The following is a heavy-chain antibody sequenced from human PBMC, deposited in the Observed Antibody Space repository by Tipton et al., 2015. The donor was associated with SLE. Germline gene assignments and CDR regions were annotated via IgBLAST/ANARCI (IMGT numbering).Heavy chain of an antibody. Sequence: GSLRLSCAASGFTFSSYAMTWVRQAPGKGLEWVSRIDHDGSGTSYADSVEDRFTISRDNTKKTLYLQMNSLRAEDTAVYYCARAVADWGWLVVYWGRGTQVTVSS. J-gene: IGHJ4*02. D-gene: IGHD6-19*01. CDR3: ARAVADWGWLVVY. CDR1: GFTFSSYA. CDR2: IDHDGSGT. V-gene: IGHV3-74*01.